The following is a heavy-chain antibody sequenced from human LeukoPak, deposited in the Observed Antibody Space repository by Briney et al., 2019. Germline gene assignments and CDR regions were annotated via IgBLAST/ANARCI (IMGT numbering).Heavy chain of an antibody. CDR2: ISAYNGDT. CDR3: ARQLRWDQYYFDY. J-gene: IGHJ4*02. V-gene: IGHV1-18*01. Sequence: ASVMVSCKASGYTFTSYGFSWVRQAPGQGLEWMGWISAYNGDTKYALNLQGRVTMTTDTSTSTAYMELRSLRSDDTAVYYCARQLRWDQYYFDYWGQGTLVTVSS. D-gene: IGHD4-23*01. CDR1: GYTFTSYG.